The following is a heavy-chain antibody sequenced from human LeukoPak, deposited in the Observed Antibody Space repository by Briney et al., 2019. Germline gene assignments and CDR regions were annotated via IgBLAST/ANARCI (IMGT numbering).Heavy chain of an antibody. CDR2: ISSRGSTI. CDR1: GFTFSSYE. J-gene: IGHJ6*04. V-gene: IGHV3-48*03. D-gene: IGHD3-10*02. Sequence: GGSLRLSCAASGFTFSSYEVNWVRQAPGKGLEWVSYISSRGSTIYYADSVKGRFTISRDNAKNSLYLQMNSLRAEDTAVYYCAELGITMIGGVWGKGTTVTISS. CDR3: AELGITMIGGV.